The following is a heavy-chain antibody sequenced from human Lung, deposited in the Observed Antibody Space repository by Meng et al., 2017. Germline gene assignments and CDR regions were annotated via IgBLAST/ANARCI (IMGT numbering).Heavy chain of an antibody. CDR3: ARGPTTMAHDFDY. Sequence: QVNIQQWGAGLLKPSETLSLTCVVSGGSFSDYYWSWIRQPPGKGLEWIGEINHSGSTNYNPSLESRATISVDTSQNNLSLKLSSVTAADSAVYYCARGPTTMAHDFDYWGQGTLVTVSS. V-gene: IGHV4-34*01. CDR2: INHSGST. CDR1: GGSFSDYY. J-gene: IGHJ4*02. D-gene: IGHD4-11*01.